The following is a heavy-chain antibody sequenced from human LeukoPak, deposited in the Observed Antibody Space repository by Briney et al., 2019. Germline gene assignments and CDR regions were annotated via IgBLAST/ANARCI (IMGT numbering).Heavy chain of an antibody. V-gene: IGHV1-69*04. CDR1: GGTFSSYT. D-gene: IGHD1-26*01. CDR2: IIPILGIA. CDR3: ARDGQWELPVPYYFDY. Sequence: ASVKVSCKASGGTFSSYTFSLVRQAPGQGLEWMGRIIPILGIANYAQKFQGRVTITADKSTSTAYMELSSLRSEDTAVYYCARDGQWELPVPYYFDYWGQGTLVTLSS. J-gene: IGHJ4*02.